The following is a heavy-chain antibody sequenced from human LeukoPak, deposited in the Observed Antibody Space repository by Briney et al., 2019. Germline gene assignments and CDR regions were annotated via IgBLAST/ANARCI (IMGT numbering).Heavy chain of an antibody. CDR1: GFTFSDYY. D-gene: IGHD2-8*01. CDR2: ISNSGSAI. Sequence: GGSLRLSCADSGFTFSDYYMSWLRQAPGKGLEWLSYISNSGSAISYADSVKGRFTTSRDNAKNPLYLQMNSLRAEETAVYYCARVRGVYASDYWGQGTLVTVSS. J-gene: IGHJ4*02. V-gene: IGHV3-11*04. CDR3: ARVRGVYASDY.